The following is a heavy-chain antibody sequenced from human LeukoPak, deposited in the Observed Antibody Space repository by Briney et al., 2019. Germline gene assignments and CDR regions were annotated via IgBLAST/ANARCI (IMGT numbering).Heavy chain of an antibody. CDR3: ARVPPHYYYGMDV. J-gene: IGHJ6*02. CDR1: GGSISSGGYY. Sequence: SQTLSLTCTVSGGSISSGGYYWSWIRQHPGKGLEWIGYIYHSGSTYYNPSLKSRVAISVDRSKNQFSLKLSSVTAADTAVYYCARVPPHYYYGMDVWGQGTTVTVSS. CDR2: IYHSGST. V-gene: IGHV4-30-2*01.